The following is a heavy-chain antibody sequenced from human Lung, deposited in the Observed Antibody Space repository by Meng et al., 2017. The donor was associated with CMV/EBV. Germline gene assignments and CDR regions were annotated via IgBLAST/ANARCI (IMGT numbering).Heavy chain of an antibody. V-gene: IGHV6-1*01. CDR1: GDSVSANNAA. Sequence: SQXXXLTXAISGDSVSANNAAWNWFRQSPSRGLEWLGRAYYRSKWYTDYAVSVKRRTTINPDTSKNQFSLQLTSVTPEDTAVYYCARGYDNSLDYLGQGTLVTVSS. D-gene: IGHD3-22*01. CDR3: ARGYDNSLDY. J-gene: IGHJ4*02. CDR2: AYYRSKWYT.